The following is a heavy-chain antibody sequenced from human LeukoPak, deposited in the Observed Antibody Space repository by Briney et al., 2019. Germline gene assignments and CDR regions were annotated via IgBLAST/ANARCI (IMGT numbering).Heavy chain of an antibody. Sequence: AGGPQRLSCGASVFIFSNYDMNRVGQAPGEPLDWGSAVLVSGDDTFYADSVKCRFTMFRDNSKNILYLQMNSLRAEDTAVYYCARAGFRGYGGLLDNWGQGTLVTVSS. V-gene: IGHV3-23*01. CDR2: VLVSGDDT. J-gene: IGHJ4*02. CDR1: VFIFSNYD. CDR3: ARAGFRGYGGLLDN. D-gene: IGHD5-12*01.